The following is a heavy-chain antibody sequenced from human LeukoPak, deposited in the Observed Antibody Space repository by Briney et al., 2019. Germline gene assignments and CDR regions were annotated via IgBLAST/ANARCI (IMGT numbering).Heavy chain of an antibody. V-gene: IGHV3-7*03. D-gene: IGHD3-22*01. CDR3: ARDGLNYYDSSGYYPPGYYYGMDV. CDR1: GFTFSDYW. J-gene: IGHJ6*02. Sequence: PGGSLRLSCAASGFTFSDYWMSWVRQAPGKGLEWVATTKQEASEKYYVDSVKGRFTISRDKAKNSMYLKMNSLRAEDTAVYYCARDGLNYYDSSGYYPPGYYYGMDVWGHGTTVTVSS. CDR2: TKQEASEK.